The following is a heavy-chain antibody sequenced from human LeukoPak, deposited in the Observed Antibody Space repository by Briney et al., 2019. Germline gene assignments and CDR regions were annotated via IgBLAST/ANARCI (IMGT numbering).Heavy chain of an antibody. V-gene: IGHV1-18*01. CDR3: ARDNKHGDYDY. D-gene: IGHD4-17*01. CDR1: GYTFTSYG. CDR2: ISAYHGNT. Sequence: ASVKVSCKASGYTFTSYGIIWVRQAPGQGLEWMEWISAYHGNTNYAQKLQGRVTMTTDTSTSTAYIELRSLRSDDTAVYYCARDNKHGDYDYWGQGTLVTVSS. J-gene: IGHJ4*02.